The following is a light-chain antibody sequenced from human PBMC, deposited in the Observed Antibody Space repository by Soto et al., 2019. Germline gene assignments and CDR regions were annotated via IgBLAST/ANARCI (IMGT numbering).Light chain of an antibody. V-gene: IGKV3-15*01. J-gene: IGKJ1*01. CDR1: QTISTN. CDR3: QQHASSPET. Sequence: VMTHSPAALSVSHVERATLSFLASQTISTNLAWYQQKPGQAPRLIIYGASTRAAGIQARFSGSGSGTEFTLIISSLQSEDFAVYYCQQHASSPETVGNGTQVDLK. CDR2: GAS.